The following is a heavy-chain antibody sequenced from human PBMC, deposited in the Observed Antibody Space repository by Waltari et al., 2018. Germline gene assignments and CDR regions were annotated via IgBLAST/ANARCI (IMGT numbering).Heavy chain of an antibody. CDR2: IYYSGTN. CDR1: GGSITGYY. Sequence: QVHLLESAPGLVRPSETLSLTCSVSGGSITGYYWTGIRPPPGKGLEWIGYIYYSGTNNYNPSLKDRVTISVDTSKNQLSLKLGSVTTADTAVYYCGRVPITMVRGVIGVDVWGQGTTVNVSS. J-gene: IGHJ6*02. D-gene: IGHD3-10*01. V-gene: IGHV4-59*01. CDR3: GRVPITMVRGVIGVDV.